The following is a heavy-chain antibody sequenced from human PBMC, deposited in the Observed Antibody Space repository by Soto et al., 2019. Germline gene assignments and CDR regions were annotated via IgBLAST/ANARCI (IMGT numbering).Heavy chain of an antibody. CDR3: ARILRSGYSGYFFAY. V-gene: IGHV3-7*05. CDR1: GFTFSSYW. Sequence: PGGSLRLSCAASGFTFSSYWRSWVRQTPGKGLEWVANIKEDGSEKYYVDSVNGRFTISRDNAKNSLYLQMNSLRAEDTAVYYCARILRSGYSGYFFAYWGQGILVTVSS. J-gene: IGHJ4*02. CDR2: IKEDGSEK. D-gene: IGHD5-12*01.